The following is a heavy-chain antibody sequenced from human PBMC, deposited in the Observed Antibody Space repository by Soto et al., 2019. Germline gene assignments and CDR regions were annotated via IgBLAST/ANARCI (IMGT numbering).Heavy chain of an antibody. D-gene: IGHD4-4*01. J-gene: IGHJ5*02. CDR1: GFTFSDSW. Sequence: GGSLRLSCTASGFTFSDSWMTWVRQAPGKGLEWVARIKPDESEKKYADSVKGRFSISRDNAKNSMYLQMDSLRGEDTAVYYCVRGGSNYASWGQGTLVTAPQ. CDR2: IKPDESEK. CDR3: VRGGSNYAS. V-gene: IGHV3-7*01.